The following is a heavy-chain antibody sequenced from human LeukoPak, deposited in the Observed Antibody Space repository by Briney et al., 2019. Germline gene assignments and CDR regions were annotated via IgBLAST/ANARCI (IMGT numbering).Heavy chain of an antibody. CDR1: GFTFSSYS. Sequence: GGSLRLSCAASGFTFSSYSMNWVRQAPGKGLEWVSSISSSSSYIYYADSVKGRFTISRDNAKNSLYLQMNSLRAGDTAVYYCARAGGTSIAAPPLHFDYWGQGTLVTVSS. V-gene: IGHV3-21*01. J-gene: IGHJ4*02. CDR3: ARAGGTSIAAPPLHFDY. CDR2: ISSSSSYI. D-gene: IGHD6-6*01.